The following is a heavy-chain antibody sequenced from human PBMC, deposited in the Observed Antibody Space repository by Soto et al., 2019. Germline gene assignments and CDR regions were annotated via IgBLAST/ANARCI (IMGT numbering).Heavy chain of an antibody. CDR1: GYIFVNYG. J-gene: IGHJ6*02. V-gene: IGHV1-18*01. D-gene: IGHD5-12*01. CDR3: AMVDSSVTHTPQAV. Sequence: QVQLVQSGAEVRKPGSSVKVSCKASGYIFVNYGITWVRQAPGQGLEWMGWISPYSGNTPYASKVQGRPTMTTDTSTSTANMELGSLLSAHTAVYYCAMVDSSVTHTPQAVWGQGTPVTVSS. CDR2: ISPYSGNT.